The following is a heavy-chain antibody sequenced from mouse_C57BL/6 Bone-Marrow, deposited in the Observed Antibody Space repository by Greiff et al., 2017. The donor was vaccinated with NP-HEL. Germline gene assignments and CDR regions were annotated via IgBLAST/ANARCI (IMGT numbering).Heavy chain of an antibody. J-gene: IGHJ3*01. CDR3: VRGALSGRFAY. CDR2: IRSKSNNYAT. V-gene: IGHV10-1*01. Sequence: VQLVESGGGLVQPKGSLKLSCAASGFSFNTYAMNWVRQAPGKGLEWVARIRSKSNNYATYYADSVKDRFTISRDDSESMLYLQMNNLKTEDTAMYYCVRGALSGRFAYWGQGTLVTVSA. D-gene: IGHD1-1*01. CDR1: GFSFNTYA.